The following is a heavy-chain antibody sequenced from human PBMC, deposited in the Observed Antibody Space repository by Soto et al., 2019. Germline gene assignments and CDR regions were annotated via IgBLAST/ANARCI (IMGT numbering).Heavy chain of an antibody. CDR2: IYYSGST. D-gene: IGHD6-13*01. CDR3: ARAPGIAANWFDP. V-gene: IGHV4-59*01. Sequence: TRSVCDGCISRYYWSWIRQPPGKGLEWIGYIYYSGSTNYNPSLKSRVTISVDTSKNQFSLKLSSVTAADTAVYYCARAPGIAANWFDPWGQGTLVTVS. CDR1: DGCISRYY. J-gene: IGHJ5*02.